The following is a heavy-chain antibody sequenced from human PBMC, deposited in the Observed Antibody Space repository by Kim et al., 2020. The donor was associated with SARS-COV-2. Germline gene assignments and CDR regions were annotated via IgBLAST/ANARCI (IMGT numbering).Heavy chain of an antibody. CDR1: GFTFTSYW. CDR2: IYPSDFDT. D-gene: IGHD2-21*01. V-gene: IGHV5-51*01. J-gene: IGHJ4*02. Sequence: GESLKISCKTSGFTFTSYWIGWVRQTPGKGLEWVGIIYPSDFDTRYNAAFQGQVTISADRSITTAYLQWSSLKASDTAIYYCARGVNFGGDYWGQGTLVTVSS. CDR3: ARGVNFGGDY.